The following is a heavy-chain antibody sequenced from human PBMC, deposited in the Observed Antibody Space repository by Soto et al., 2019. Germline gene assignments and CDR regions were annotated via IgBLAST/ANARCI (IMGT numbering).Heavy chain of an antibody. CDR1: GGTLSSYA. Sequence: SVKVSCKDSGGTLSSYAISWVRQEHRQGLEWMGGIIPIFGTANYAQKFQGRVTITADESTSTAYMELSSLRSEDTAVYYCAREPDYDILTGYYYYGMDVWGQGTTVTVSS. V-gene: IGHV1-69*13. D-gene: IGHD3-9*01. J-gene: IGHJ6*02. CDR3: AREPDYDILTGYYYYGMDV. CDR2: IIPIFGTA.